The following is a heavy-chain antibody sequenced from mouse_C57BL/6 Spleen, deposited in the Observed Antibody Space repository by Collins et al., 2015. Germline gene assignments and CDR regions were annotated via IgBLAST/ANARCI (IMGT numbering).Heavy chain of an antibody. CDR2: INTYTGEP. D-gene: IGHD2-1*01. V-gene: IGHV9-3-1*01. CDR3: ARNGNYYFDY. Sequence: QIQLVQSGPELKKPGETVKISCKASGYTFTNYGMNWVKQAPGKGLKWMGWINTYTGEPTYADDFKGRFAFSLETSASTAYLQINNLKNEDTATYFCARNGNYYFDYWGQGTTLTVSS. CDR1: GYTFTNYG. J-gene: IGHJ2*01.